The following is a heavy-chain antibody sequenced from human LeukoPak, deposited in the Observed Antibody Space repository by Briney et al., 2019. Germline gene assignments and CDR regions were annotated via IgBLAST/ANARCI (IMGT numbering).Heavy chain of an antibody. D-gene: IGHD1-26*01. CDR2: INSDGSST. CDR3: ARAEWELYYFDY. J-gene: IGHJ4*02. CDR1: GFTFSSYW. V-gene: IGHV3-74*01. Sequence: PGGSLRLSCAASGFTFSSYWMHWVRQVPGKGLVWVSRINSDGSSTSYADSVKGRFTISRDNAKNTLYLQMNSLRAEDTAVYYCARAEWELYYFDYWGQGSLVTVSS.